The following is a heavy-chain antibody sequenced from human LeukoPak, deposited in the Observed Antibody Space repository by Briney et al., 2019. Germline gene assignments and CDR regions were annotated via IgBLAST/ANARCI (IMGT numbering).Heavy chain of an antibody. CDR1: GGSISSYY. V-gene: IGHV4-59*01. D-gene: IGHD3-22*01. CDR3: ARIPDYDSSGYYSGFYFDY. CDR2: IYYSGST. Sequence: SETLSLTCTVSGGSISSYYWSWIRQPPGKGLEWIGYIYYSGSTNYNPSPKSRVTISVDTSKNQFSLKLSSVTAADTAVYYCARIPDYDSSGYYSGFYFDYWGQGTLVTVSS. J-gene: IGHJ4*02.